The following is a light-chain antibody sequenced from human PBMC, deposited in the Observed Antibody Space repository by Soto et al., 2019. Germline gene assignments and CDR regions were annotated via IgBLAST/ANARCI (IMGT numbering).Light chain of an antibody. J-gene: IGKJ4*01. CDR3: QQYNASPLP. V-gene: IGKV1-5*03. CDR1: QGISDW. CDR2: KAS. Sequence: DVQMTQSPSTLSASVGDTVTITCRASQGISDWLAWYQQKPGKAPKLLIYKASTLESEVPSRFSGSGSGTELSLTISSLQPDDFGTYYCQQYNASPLPFGGGTKVEVK.